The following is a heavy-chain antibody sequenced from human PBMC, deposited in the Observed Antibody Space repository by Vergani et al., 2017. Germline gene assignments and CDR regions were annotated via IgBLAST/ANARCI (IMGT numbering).Heavy chain of an antibody. CDR3: ARDLRLLYNRFDA. CDR1: GFTFNQYG. D-gene: IGHD1-14*01. V-gene: IGHV3-33*01. J-gene: IGHJ5*02. CDR2: TWYDGNNK. Sequence: QVQLLESGGGVFQPGRSLRLSCAASGFTFNQYGMHWVRQAPGKGLEWVAVTWYDGNNKQYADSVKGRFTISRDNSKSTMYLQMNSLRDEDTGVYYCARDLRLLYNRFDAWGQGTLVTVSS.